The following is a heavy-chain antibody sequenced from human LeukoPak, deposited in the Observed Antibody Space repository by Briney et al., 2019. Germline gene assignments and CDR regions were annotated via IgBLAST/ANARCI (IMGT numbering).Heavy chain of an antibody. J-gene: IGHJ6*03. Sequence: GGSLRLSCAASGFTFSSYSMNWVRQAPGKGLEWVSYISSSSSTIYYADSVRGRFTISRDNAKNSLYLQMNSLRAEDTAVYYCARGGYYYYYMDVWGKGTTVTVSS. D-gene: IGHD3-10*01. CDR3: ARGGYYYYYMDV. CDR1: GFTFSSYS. CDR2: ISSSSSTI. V-gene: IGHV3-48*04.